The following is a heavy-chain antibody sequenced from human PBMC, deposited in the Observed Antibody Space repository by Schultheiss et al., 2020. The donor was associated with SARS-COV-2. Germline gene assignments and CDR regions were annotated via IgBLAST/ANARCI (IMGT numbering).Heavy chain of an antibody. CDR3: ARDWGPETDYYYYGMDV. V-gene: IGHV1/OR15-3*02. CDR1: GYTFTSYY. J-gene: IGHJ6*02. D-gene: IGHD3-16*01. CDR2: INAGNGNT. Sequence: ASVKVSCKASGYTFTSYYMHWVRQAPGQGLEWMGWINAGNGNTKYSQKFQGRVTITRDTSASTAYMELSSLRSEDTAVYYCARDWGPETDYYYYGMDVWGQGTTVTVSS.